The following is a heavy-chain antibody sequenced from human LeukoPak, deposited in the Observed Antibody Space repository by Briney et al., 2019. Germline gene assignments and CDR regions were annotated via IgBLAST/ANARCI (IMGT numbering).Heavy chain of an antibody. CDR2: IYYSGST. J-gene: IGHJ4*02. V-gene: IGHV4-59*08. D-gene: IGHD3-22*01. CDR3: ARQPAPLYYYDSSGYYFDY. Sequence: SETLSLTCTVSGGSISSYYWSWIRQPPGKGLEWIGYIYYSGSTNYNPSLKSRVTISVDTSKNQFSLKLSSVTAADTAVYYCARQPAPLYYYDSSGYYFDYWGQGTLVTVSS. CDR1: GGSISSYY.